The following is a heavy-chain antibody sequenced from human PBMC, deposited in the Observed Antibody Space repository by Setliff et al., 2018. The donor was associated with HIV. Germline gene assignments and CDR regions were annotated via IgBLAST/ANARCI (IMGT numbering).Heavy chain of an antibody. CDR2: IYHSGIT. CDR1: GGSISSGNW. Sequence: SETLSLTCAVSGGSISSGNWWSWVRQPPGKRLEWIGEIYHSGITNYNPSLKSPVTISVDKSKNQFSLKLSSVTAADTAVYYCASTTYYYDSSGYNSWPLFDYWGQGTLVTVSS. V-gene: IGHV4-4*02. D-gene: IGHD3-22*01. J-gene: IGHJ4*02. CDR3: ASTTYYYDSSGYNSWPLFDY.